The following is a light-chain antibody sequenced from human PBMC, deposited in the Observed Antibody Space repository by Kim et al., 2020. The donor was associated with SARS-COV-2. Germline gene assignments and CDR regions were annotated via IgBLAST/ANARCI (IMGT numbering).Light chain of an antibody. V-gene: IGLV3-19*01. CDR2: GKN. CDR3: NSRGSSGNHVV. Sequence: SSELTQDPAVSVALGQTVRITCQGDSLRSYYANWYQQKPGQAPVLVIYGKNNRPSGIPDRFSGSSSGSTASLTITGAQAEDEADYYCNSRGSSGNHVVFGGGTQLTVL. CDR1: SLRSYY. J-gene: IGLJ2*01.